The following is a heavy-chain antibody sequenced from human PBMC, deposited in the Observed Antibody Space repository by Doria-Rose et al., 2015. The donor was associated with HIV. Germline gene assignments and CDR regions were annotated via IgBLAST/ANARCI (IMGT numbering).Heavy chain of an antibody. V-gene: IGHV2-26*01. Sequence: ESGPVLVKPTETLTLTCTVSGVSLSSPGMGVSWIRQPPGKALEWLANIFSDDESSYKPSLKSRLTISRGTSKSQVVLTMPDMDPVDTATYYCARIKSSRWYHKYYFDFWGQGTLVIVSA. D-gene: IGHD6-13*01. CDR1: GVSLSSPGMG. CDR2: IFSDDES. CDR3: ARIKSSRWYHKYYFDF. J-gene: IGHJ4*02.